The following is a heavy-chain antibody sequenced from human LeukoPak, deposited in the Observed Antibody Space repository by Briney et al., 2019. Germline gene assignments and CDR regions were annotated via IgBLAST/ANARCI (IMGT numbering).Heavy chain of an antibody. D-gene: IGHD4-17*01. V-gene: IGHV1-69*05. Sequence: GSSVKVSCKASVGTFSSYAISWVRQAPGQGLEWMGGIIPIFGTANYAQKFQGRVTITTDESTSTAYMELSSLRSEDTAVCYCAMGGTTVYNWFDPWGQGTLVTVSS. CDR2: IIPIFGTA. CDR3: AMGGTTVYNWFDP. J-gene: IGHJ5*02. CDR1: VGTFSSYA.